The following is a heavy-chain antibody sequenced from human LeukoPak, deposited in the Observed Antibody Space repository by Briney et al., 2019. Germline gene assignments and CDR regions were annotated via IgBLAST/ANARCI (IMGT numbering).Heavy chain of an antibody. D-gene: IGHD4-17*01. CDR2: IWYSGSNK. Sequence: GGSLRLSCAASGFTFSSYGMYWVRQAPGKGLEWVAVIWYSGSNKYYADSVKGRFTISRDNSKNTLYLQMNSLRAEDTAVYYCAKDATVTTSGSYFDYWGQGTLVTVSS. CDR1: GFTFSSYG. V-gene: IGHV3-33*06. CDR3: AKDATVTTSGSYFDY. J-gene: IGHJ4*02.